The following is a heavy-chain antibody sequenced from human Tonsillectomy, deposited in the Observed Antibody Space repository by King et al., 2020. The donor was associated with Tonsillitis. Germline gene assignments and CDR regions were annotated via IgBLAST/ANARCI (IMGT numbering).Heavy chain of an antibody. V-gene: IGHV5-51*01. CDR3: ARGFVTDYYDSSGYCDY. CDR1: GYSFPNYW. Sequence: QLVQSGAEVRKPGESLKISCQDSGYSFPNYWIAWVRQMPGKGLAWMGISYPGDSATTYCPSFQGQVTISADMSISTASLQWSSLKASDTAMYYCARGFVTDYYDSSGYCDYWGQGTLVTVSS. CDR2: SYPGDSAT. J-gene: IGHJ4*02. D-gene: IGHD3-22*01.